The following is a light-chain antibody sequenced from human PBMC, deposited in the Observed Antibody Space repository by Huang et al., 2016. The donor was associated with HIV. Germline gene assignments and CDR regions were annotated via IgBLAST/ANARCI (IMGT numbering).Light chain of an antibody. CDR1: RGISDS. V-gene: IGKV1-NL1*01. Sequence: DIQVTQSPSSLSASVGDRVTVTCRTSRGISDSLVWYQQKPGRAPKLLVYAASRLESGVPSRFSGSGAGADCTLTINNLQPEDFATYYCQQYYGTPYTFGQGTKVEIK. CDR2: AAS. CDR3: QQYYGTPYT. J-gene: IGKJ2*01.